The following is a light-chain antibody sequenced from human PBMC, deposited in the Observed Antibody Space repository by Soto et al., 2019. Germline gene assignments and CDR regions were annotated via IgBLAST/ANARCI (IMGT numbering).Light chain of an antibody. J-gene: IGKJ5*01. CDR1: QTFSTSY. V-gene: IGKV3-20*01. CDR3: QQYGGSPIT. Sequence: EIVMTQSPATLSVSPGKRATLSCRASQTFSTSYLAWYQQKPGQAPRLLIYGSSSRATGIPDRFSGHGSGTDFTLTISRLEPEDFAVYYCQQYGGSPITFGQGTRLENK. CDR2: GSS.